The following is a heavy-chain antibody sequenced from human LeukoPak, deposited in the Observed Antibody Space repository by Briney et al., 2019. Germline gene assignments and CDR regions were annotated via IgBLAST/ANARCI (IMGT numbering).Heavy chain of an antibody. CDR2: INHSGST. CDR1: GGSFSGYY. Sequence: SETLSLTCAVYGGSFSGYYWSWIRQPPGKGLEWIGEINHSGSTNYNPSLKSRVTISVDTSKNQFSLKLSSVTAADTAVYYCARSRGYYGSGSYYRGNNWFDPWGQGTLVTVSS. V-gene: IGHV4-34*01. D-gene: IGHD3-10*01. J-gene: IGHJ5*02. CDR3: ARSRGYYGSGSYYRGNNWFDP.